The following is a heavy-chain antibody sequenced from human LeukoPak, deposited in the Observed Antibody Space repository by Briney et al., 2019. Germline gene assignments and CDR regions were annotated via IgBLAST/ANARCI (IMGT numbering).Heavy chain of an antibody. CDR1: GFTVSSNS. V-gene: IGHV3-66*01. J-gene: IGHJ6*02. Sequence: SGGSLRLSCAASGFTVSSNSMSWVRQTPGKGLEWVSVIYSGGSTYYADSVKGRFTISRDNSKNTLYLQMNSLRAEDTAVYYCARAADYSNFYFYYGMDVWGQGTTVTVSS. CDR3: ARAADYSNFYFYYGMDV. D-gene: IGHD4-11*01. CDR2: IYSGGST.